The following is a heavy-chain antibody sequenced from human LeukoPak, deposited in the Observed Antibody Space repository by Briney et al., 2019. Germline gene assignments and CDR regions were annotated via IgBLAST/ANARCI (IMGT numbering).Heavy chain of an antibody. Sequence: PGGSLRLSCAASGFTFSSYAMSWVRQAPGKGLEWVSAISGSGGSTYYADSVKGRFTISRDNSKNTLYLQMNSLRAEDTAVYYCAKDSRGFGELLPSPDYWGQGTLVTVSS. CDR2: ISGSGGST. D-gene: IGHD3-10*01. V-gene: IGHV3-23*01. J-gene: IGHJ4*02. CDR1: GFTFSSYA. CDR3: AKDSRGFGELLPSPDY.